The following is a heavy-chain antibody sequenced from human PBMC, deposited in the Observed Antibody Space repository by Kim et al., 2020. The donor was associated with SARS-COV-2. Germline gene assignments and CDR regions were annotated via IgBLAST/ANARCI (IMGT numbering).Heavy chain of an antibody. CDR2: IFHTGST. CDR3: ARGLTT. D-gene: IGHD1-1*01. CDR1: GDSISGSNYY. Sequence: SETLSLTCTVSGDSISGSNYYWGWIRQPPGKGLEWVGSIFHTGSTNYNPSLKSRVTIYVDTSKNQFSLKLSSVTAADTAVYYCARGLTTGGQGTLVTVSS. J-gene: IGHJ4*02. V-gene: IGHV4-39*01.